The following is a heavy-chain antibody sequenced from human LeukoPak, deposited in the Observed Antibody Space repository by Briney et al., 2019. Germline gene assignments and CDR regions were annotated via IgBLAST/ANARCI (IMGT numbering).Heavy chain of an antibody. CDR3: VVGGSPGY. CDR1: GFTVSSNY. CDR2: ISTDGYTT. D-gene: IGHD2-15*01. J-gene: IGHJ4*02. Sequence: GGSLRLSCAASGFTVSSNYMSWVRQAPRKGLVWVSRISTDGYTTDYADFVQGRFTASRDNTKNTWSLEMNSLRAEDTAVYYCVVGGSPGYWGQGTLVTVSS. V-gene: IGHV3-74*01.